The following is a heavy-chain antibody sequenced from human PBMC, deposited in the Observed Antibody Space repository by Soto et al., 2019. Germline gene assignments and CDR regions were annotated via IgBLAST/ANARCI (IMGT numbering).Heavy chain of an antibody. V-gene: IGHV1-46*01. CDR1: GYTFTSYY. CDR2: INPSSGKT. CDR3: ARDLRCSDVSCSKSFDS. Sequence: QVQLVQSGAEVKPPGASVTVSCKASGYTFTSYYMHWVRQAPGQGLEWMGIINPSSGKTGYAQKFQGSVTMTGDTSTSTVYMELRSLTSEDTAVYFCARDLRCSDVSCSKSFDSWGQGALVTVSS. J-gene: IGHJ4*02. D-gene: IGHD2-15*01.